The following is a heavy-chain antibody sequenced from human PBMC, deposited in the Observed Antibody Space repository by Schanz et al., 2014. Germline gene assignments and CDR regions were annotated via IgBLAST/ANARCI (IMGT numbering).Heavy chain of an antibody. CDR1: GFTLSSYG. J-gene: IGHJ3*02. D-gene: IGHD3-10*01. CDR3: ARHPYYFGSGSPFDI. Sequence: QVQLVESGGGVVQPGRSLRLSCSASGFTLSSYGMHWVRQAPGKGLEWLAVIWFDGTNKYNADSVKGRFTISRDTSKNTLYLLLNSLRAEDTAVYYCARHPYYFGSGSPFDIWGQGTMXTVSS. CDR2: IWFDGTNK. V-gene: IGHV3-33*01.